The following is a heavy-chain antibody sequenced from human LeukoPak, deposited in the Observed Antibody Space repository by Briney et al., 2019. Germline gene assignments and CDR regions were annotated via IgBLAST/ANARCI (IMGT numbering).Heavy chain of an antibody. CDR1: GFTVSSNY. Sequence: GGSLRLSCAASGFTVSSNYMSWVRQAPGKGLEWVSVIYSGGSTYYADSVKGRFTISRDNSKNTLYLQMNSLRAEDTAVYYCARVSRGPHPYYYDSSGYMDYWGQGALVTVSS. V-gene: IGHV3-53*01. D-gene: IGHD3-22*01. J-gene: IGHJ4*02. CDR3: ARVSRGPHPYYYDSSGYMDY. CDR2: IYSGGST.